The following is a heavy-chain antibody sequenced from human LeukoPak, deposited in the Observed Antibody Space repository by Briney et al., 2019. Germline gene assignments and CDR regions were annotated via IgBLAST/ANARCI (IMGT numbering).Heavy chain of an antibody. J-gene: IGHJ4*02. D-gene: IGHD1-20*01. CDR1: GFTFSAYA. Sequence: GGSLRLSCAASGFTFSAYAMHWVRQAPGKGLEYVSSITSDGGITYYANSVKGRFTTSRDNSRNTLYLQMGSLRAEDMAVYYCARDLTGTGDYWGQGTLVTVSS. V-gene: IGHV3-64*01. CDR2: ITSDGGIT. CDR3: ARDLTGTGDY.